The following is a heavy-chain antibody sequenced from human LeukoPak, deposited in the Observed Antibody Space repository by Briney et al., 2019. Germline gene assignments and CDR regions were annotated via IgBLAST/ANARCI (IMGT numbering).Heavy chain of an antibody. D-gene: IGHD2-8*01. Sequence: GESLKISCKGSGYSFASSWIGWVRQMPGKGLEWMGIIHPDDSDTRYSPSFEGQITISVDKSISTAYLQWSSLKASDTAVYYCARHGHCTNGVCYSNYYYHMDVWGKGTRSPSP. V-gene: IGHV5-51*01. CDR2: IHPDDSDT. CDR3: ARHGHCTNGVCYSNYYYHMDV. J-gene: IGHJ6*03. CDR1: GYSFASSW.